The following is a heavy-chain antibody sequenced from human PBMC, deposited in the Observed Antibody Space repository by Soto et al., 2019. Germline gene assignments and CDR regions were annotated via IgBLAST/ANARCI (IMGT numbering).Heavy chain of an antibody. CDR2: MNPDTGNT. J-gene: IGHJ4*02. V-gene: IGHV1-8*01. CDR1: GYTFTGYD. CDR3: ARGEWVGTV. Sequence: QVQLVQSGAEVKKPGASVKVSCKASGYTFTGYDINWVRQATGQGLEWMGWMNPDTGNTVYAQKFQGRVTMTRETSISTAYMELCSLRSEDTAVYYCARGEWVGTVWGQGTLVTVSS. D-gene: IGHD6-19*01.